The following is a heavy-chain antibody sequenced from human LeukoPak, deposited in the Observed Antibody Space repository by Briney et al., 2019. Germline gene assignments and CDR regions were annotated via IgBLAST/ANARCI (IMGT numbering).Heavy chain of an antibody. D-gene: IGHD6-13*01. V-gene: IGHV1-69*05. Sequence: ASVKVSCKXSGGTFSSYAISWVRQAPRQGLEWMGGIIPIFGTANYAQKFQGRVTITTDESTSTAYMELSSLRSEDTAVYYCARFSSSWYIFDYWGQGTLVTVSS. CDR2: IIPIFGTA. CDR3: ARFSSSWYIFDY. J-gene: IGHJ4*02. CDR1: GGTFSSYA.